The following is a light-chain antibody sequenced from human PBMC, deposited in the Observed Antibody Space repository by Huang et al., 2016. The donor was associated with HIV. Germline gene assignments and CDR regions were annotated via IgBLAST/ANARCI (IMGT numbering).Light chain of an antibody. J-gene: IGKJ2*01. CDR3: QQYDSLYT. CDR2: DAS. CDR1: QDIRRY. Sequence: DIRMSQSPSFLSASIGDRVTITCQASQDIRRYLNWYQQKPGKAPKLLIYDASNLETGVPSRCAGSGSGTNFTFTISSLQSEDIATYYCQQYDSLYTFGQGTKLEIK. V-gene: IGKV1-33*01.